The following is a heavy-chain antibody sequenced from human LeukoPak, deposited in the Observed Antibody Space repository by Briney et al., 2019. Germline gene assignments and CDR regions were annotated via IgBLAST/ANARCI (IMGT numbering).Heavy chain of an antibody. CDR3: FARDIVVVPAAIRHYYMDV. V-gene: IGHV3-53*01. J-gene: IGHJ6*03. D-gene: IGHD2-2*01. Sequence: GGSLRLSCAASGFTVSSNYMSWVRQAPGKGLEWVSVIYSGGSTYYADSVRGRFTISRDNSKNTLYLQMNSLRAEDTAVYYCFARDIVVVPAAIRHYYMDVWGKGTTVTVSS. CDR2: IYSGGST. CDR1: GFTVSSNY.